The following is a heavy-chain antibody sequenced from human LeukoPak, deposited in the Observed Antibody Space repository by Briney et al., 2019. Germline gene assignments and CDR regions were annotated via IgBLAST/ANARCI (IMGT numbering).Heavy chain of an antibody. CDR3: ARDRYGSGSYYKSWFDP. CDR2: ISSSGSTI. V-gene: IGHV3-11*04. Sequence: GGSLRLPCAASGFTFSDYYMSWIRQAPGKGLEWVSYISSSGSTIYYADSVKGGFTISRDSAKNSLYLQMNSLRAEDTAVYYCARDRYGSGSYYKSWFDPWGQGTLVTVSS. CDR1: GFTFSDYY. J-gene: IGHJ5*02. D-gene: IGHD3-10*01.